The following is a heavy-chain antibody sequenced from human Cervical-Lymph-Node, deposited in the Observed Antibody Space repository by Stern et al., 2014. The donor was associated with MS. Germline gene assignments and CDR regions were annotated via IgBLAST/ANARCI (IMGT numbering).Heavy chain of an antibody. Sequence: VQLVQSGAEVKKPGASVKVSCKASGYSFTAYFINWVRQAPGQGLEWMGWISTDTGGAHYAQRFQGMVTMTRDTSISTTYMELSRLRSDDTAVYYCARDRGSHSDYWGQGTLVTVSS. CDR1: GYSFTAYF. CDR3: ARDRGSHSDY. V-gene: IGHV1-2*02. J-gene: IGHJ4*02. CDR2: ISTDTGGA. D-gene: IGHD1-26*01.